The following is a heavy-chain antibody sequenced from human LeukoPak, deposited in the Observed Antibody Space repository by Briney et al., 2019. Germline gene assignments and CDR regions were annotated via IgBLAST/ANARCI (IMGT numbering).Heavy chain of an antibody. V-gene: IGHV3-7*01. D-gene: IGHD3-22*01. Sequence: GGSLRLSCAASGFTFSSYWMSWVRQAPGKGLEWVANIKQDGSEKYYVDSVKGRFTISRDNAKNSLYLQMNSLRAEDTAVYYCARDLRDSSGYYVVPFDYWGQGTLVTVSS. J-gene: IGHJ4*02. CDR3: ARDLRDSSGYYVVPFDY. CDR2: IKQDGSEK. CDR1: GFTFSSYW.